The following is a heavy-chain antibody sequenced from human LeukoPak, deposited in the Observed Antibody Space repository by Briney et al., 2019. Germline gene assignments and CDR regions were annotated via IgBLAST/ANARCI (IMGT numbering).Heavy chain of an antibody. D-gene: IGHD3-10*01. Sequence: ASVKVSCKASGYTFTSYGISWVRQAPGQGLEWMGWISAYNGNTNYAQKLQGRVTMTTDTSTSAAYMELRSLRSDDTAVYYCARDLRARKITMVRGVIVAYWGQGTLVTVSS. CDR2: ISAYNGNT. J-gene: IGHJ4*02. CDR3: ARDLRARKITMVRGVIVAY. CDR1: GYTFTSYG. V-gene: IGHV1-18*01.